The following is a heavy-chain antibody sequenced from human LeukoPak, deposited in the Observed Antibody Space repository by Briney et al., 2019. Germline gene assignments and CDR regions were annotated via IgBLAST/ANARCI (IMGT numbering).Heavy chain of an antibody. D-gene: IGHD6-19*01. CDR2: MNPKSGNT. CDR3: ARRAVDNSYYYYMDV. J-gene: IGHJ6*03. V-gene: IGHV1-8*03. CDR1: GYTFTSYD. Sequence: GASVKVACKTSGYTFTSYDINWVRQVTGQGLEWMGWMNPKSGNTGYAQKFQGRVTITRNTSISTAYMEVGSLRYEDTAVYYCARRAVDNSYYYYMDVWGKGTTVTVSS.